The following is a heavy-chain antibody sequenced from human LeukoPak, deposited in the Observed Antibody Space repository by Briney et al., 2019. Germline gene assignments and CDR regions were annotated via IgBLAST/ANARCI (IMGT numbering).Heavy chain of an antibody. CDR3: ARGANYDFWSGYDNWFDP. D-gene: IGHD3-3*01. Sequence: PSETLSLTCAVYGGSFSGYYWSWIRQPPGKGLEWIGYIYYSGSTNYNPSLKSRVTISVDTSKNQFSLKLSSVTAADTAVYYCARGANYDFWSGYDNWFDPWGQGTLVTVSS. V-gene: IGHV4-59*01. CDR2: IYYSGST. CDR1: GGSFSGYY. J-gene: IGHJ5*02.